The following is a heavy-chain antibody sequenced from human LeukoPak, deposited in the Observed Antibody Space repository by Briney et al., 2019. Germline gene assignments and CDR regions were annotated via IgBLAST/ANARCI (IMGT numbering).Heavy chain of an antibody. Sequence: GRSLRLSCAASGFTFSSYSMNWVRQAPGKGLEWVSYISSSSSTIYYADSVKGRFTISRDNAKNSLILQMNSLRAEDTAVYYCAREGNYYFDYWGQGTLVTVSS. CDR3: AREGNYYFDY. D-gene: IGHD1-7*01. CDR2: ISSSSSTI. CDR1: GFTFSSYS. V-gene: IGHV3-48*04. J-gene: IGHJ4*02.